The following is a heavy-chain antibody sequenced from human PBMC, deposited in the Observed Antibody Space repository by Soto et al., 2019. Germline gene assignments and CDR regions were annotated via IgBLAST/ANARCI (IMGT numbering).Heavy chain of an antibody. CDR3: ARPVYGTRLNYMCFDV. V-gene: IGHV4-4*01. CDR1: GVSIGSGNW. Sequence: PETLSLTCAVSGVSIGSGNWWTGVRQTPQRGLEYIGEIFHDGTANYYPSFERRVAISVDTSKNQFSLKLTSVTAADTAIYFCARPVYGTRLNYMCFDVWGQGALVTVSS. CDR2: IFHDGTA. J-gene: IGHJ4*02. D-gene: IGHD2-8*01.